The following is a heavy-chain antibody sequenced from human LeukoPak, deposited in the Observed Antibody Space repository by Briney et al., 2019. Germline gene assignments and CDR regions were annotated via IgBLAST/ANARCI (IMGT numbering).Heavy chain of an antibody. CDR1: GYTFTSXX. J-gene: IGHJ6*02. D-gene: IGHD3-3*01. V-gene: IGHV1-8*01. CDR2: XXXXXGXT. CDR3: ARAFSTTIFGVVIGYYYGMDV. Sequence: ASVKVSCKASGYTFTSXXXXWVRQATGQGXXXXXXXXXXXGXTGYAQKFQGRVTMTRNTSISTAYMELSSLRSEDTAVYYCARAFSTTIFGVVIGYYYGMDVWGQGTTVTVSS.